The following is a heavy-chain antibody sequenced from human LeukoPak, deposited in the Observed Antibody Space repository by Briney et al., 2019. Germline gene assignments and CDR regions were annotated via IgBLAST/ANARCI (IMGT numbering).Heavy chain of an antibody. D-gene: IGHD3-3*01. J-gene: IGHJ6*03. CDR2: ISAYNGNT. CDR1: GYTFTSYG. V-gene: IGHV1-18*01. CDR3: ARDNQALLGVVTISFYYYYMDV. Sequence: GASVKVSCKASGYTFTSYGISWVRQAPGQGLEWMGWISAYNGNTNYAQKLQGRVTMTTDTSTSTAYMELRSLRSDDTAVYYCARDNQALLGVVTISFYYYYMDVWGKGTTVTVSS.